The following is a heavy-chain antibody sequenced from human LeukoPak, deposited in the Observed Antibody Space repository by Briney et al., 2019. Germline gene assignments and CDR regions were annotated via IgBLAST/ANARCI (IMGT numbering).Heavy chain of an antibody. V-gene: IGHV4-39*07. CDR3: ARFTPQGYGWGGYNRFDP. Sequence: PSETLSLTCTVSGGSISSRTYYWGWIRQPPGKGLEWIGTIYYSGTTYYNPSLKSRITTSLDTSKNQFSMKLSSVTAADTAIYYCARFTPQGYGWGGYNRFDPWGQGTLVTVSS. CDR2: IYYSGTT. D-gene: IGHD3-16*01. CDR1: GGSISSRTYY. J-gene: IGHJ5*02.